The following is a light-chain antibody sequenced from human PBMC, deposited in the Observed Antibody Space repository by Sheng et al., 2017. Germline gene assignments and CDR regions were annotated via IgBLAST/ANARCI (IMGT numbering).Light chain of an antibody. CDR1: SLRTFY. CDR3: NSRDSSGNALV. J-gene: IGLJ1*01. Sequence: SYELTQDPAVSVALGQTVRISCQGDSLRTFYASWYQQRPGQAPVLVIYGKNSRPSGIPDRFSGSNSGNTASLTITGAQAEDEADYYCNSRDSSGNALVFGTGTKVTVL. CDR2: GKN. V-gene: IGLV3-19*01.